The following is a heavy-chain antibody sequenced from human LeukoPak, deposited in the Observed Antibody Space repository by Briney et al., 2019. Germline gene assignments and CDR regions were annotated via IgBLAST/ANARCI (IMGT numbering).Heavy chain of an antibody. CDR3: ARPWIQDY. CDR1: GFTFTSYS. V-gene: IGHV3-21*01. D-gene: IGHD5-18*01. Sequence: PGGSLRLSCAASGFTFTSYSMNWVRQAPGRGLEWVSSISSSSTYIYYADSVKGRFTISRDNAKNSLYLQMNSLRAEDTAVYYCARPWIQDYWGQGTLVTVSS. J-gene: IGHJ4*02. CDR2: ISSSSTYI.